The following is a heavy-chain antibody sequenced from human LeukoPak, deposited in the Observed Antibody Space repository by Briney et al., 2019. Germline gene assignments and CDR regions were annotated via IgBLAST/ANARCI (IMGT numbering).Heavy chain of an antibody. CDR1: GGSFSGYY. D-gene: IGHD6-13*01. V-gene: IGHV4-34*01. J-gene: IGHJ4*02. CDR2: INHSGST. CDR3: ARSWNQGYSSSIFDY. Sequence: SETLSLTCAVYGGSFSGYYWSWIRQPPGKGLEWIGEINHSGSTNYNPSLKSRVTISVDTSKNQFSLKLSSVTAADTAVYYCARSWNQGYSSSIFDYWGQGTLVTVSS.